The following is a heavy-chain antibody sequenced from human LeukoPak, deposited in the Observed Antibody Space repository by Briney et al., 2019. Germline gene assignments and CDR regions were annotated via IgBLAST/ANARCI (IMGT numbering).Heavy chain of an antibody. CDR2: ISWNSGSI. CDR1: GFILSSDA. D-gene: IGHD2-21*01. J-gene: IGHJ4*02. CDR3: AKAISLYTLDY. V-gene: IGHV3-9*01. Sequence: PGGSLRLSCAASGFILSSDAMHWVRQAPGKGLEWVSGISWNSGSIGYADSVKGRFTISRDNAKNSLYLQMNSLRAEDTALYYCAKAISLYTLDYWGQGTLVTVSS.